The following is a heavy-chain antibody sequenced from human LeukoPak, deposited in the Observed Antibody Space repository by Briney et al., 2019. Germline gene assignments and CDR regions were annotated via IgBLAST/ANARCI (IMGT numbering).Heavy chain of an antibody. J-gene: IGHJ4*02. CDR3: AQDGAWLRFDS. Sequence: GGSLRLSCAASGFTLSSYAMSWVRQAPGKGLEWVSAISDTGNTYHADSVRGRFTISRDNSKNTLYLYMNSLRDEDTAIYYCAQDGAWLRFDSWGQGTLVTVSS. V-gene: IGHV3-23*01. CDR2: ISDTGNT. CDR1: GFTLSSYA. D-gene: IGHD5-12*01.